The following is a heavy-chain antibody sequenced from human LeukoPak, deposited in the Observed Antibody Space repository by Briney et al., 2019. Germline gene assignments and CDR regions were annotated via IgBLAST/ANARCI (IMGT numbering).Heavy chain of an antibody. V-gene: IGHV3-43*02. J-gene: IGHJ3*02. D-gene: IGHD6-19*01. CDR3: ARETVAGTRGAFDI. Sequence: GGSLRLSCAASGFTFDDYAMHWVRQAPGEGLEWVSLICGDGGSTYYADSVKGRFTISRDNSKNSLYLQMNSLRTEDTALYYCARETVAGTRGAFDIWGQGTMVTVSS. CDR1: GFTFDDYA. CDR2: ICGDGGST.